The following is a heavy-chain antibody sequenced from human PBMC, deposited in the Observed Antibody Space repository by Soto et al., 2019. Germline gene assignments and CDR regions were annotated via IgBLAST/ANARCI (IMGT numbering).Heavy chain of an antibody. CDR3: AKDPDGYDSSGYDYFDY. CDR2: INSDGSST. V-gene: IGHV3-74*01. Sequence: GGSLRDRNAASGGTSISYWIHRVLQAPGKGLVWVSRINSDGSSTSYADSVKGRFTISRDNAKNTLYLQMNSLRAEDTAVYYCAKDPDGYDSSGYDYFDYWGQGTLVTVSS. CDR1: GGTSISYW. J-gene: IGHJ4*02. D-gene: IGHD3-22*01.